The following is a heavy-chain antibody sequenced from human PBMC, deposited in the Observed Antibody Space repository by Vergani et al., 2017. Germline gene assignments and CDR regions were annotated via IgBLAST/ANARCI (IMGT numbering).Heavy chain of an antibody. Sequence: VQLVQSGAEVKKPGSSVKVSCKASGGTFSSYAMSWVRQAPGKGLEWVGFIRSKAYGGTTEYAASVKGRFTISRDDSKSIAYLQMNSLKTEDTAVYYCTRVPSSTSCYTLDYWGQGTLVTVSS. D-gene: IGHD2-2*02. V-gene: IGHV3-49*02. J-gene: IGHJ4*02. CDR1: GGTFSSYA. CDR3: TRVPSSTSCYTLDY. CDR2: IRSKAYGGTT.